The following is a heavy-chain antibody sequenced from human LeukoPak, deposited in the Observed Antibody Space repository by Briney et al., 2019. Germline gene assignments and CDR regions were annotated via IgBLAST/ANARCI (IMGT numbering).Heavy chain of an antibody. V-gene: IGHV3-74*01. Sequence: GGSLRLSCAASGFTFSSHGMNWVRQAPGKGLVWVSRINSDGSTTTYADSVKGRFTISRDNAKNTLYLQMNSLRAEDTAVYYCVRNLDFWGDSEDYWGQGTLVTVSS. J-gene: IGHJ4*02. CDR1: GFTFSSHG. D-gene: IGHD3-3*01. CDR2: INSDGSTT. CDR3: VRNLDFWGDSEDY.